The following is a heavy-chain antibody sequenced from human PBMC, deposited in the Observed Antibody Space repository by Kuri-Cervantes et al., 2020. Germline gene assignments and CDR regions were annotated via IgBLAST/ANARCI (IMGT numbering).Heavy chain of an antibody. CDR2: INHSGST. CDR1: GGSFSGYY. J-gene: IGHJ6*02. V-gene: IGHV4-34*01. D-gene: IGHD2-8*01. CDR3: ARRMGTYYGMDV. Sequence: SETLSLTCAVYGGSFSGYYWSWIRQPPGKGLEWIGEINHSGSTNYSPSLKSRVTMSVDTSKNQFSLRLSSVTAADTALYYCARRMGTYYGMDVWGQGTTVTVSS.